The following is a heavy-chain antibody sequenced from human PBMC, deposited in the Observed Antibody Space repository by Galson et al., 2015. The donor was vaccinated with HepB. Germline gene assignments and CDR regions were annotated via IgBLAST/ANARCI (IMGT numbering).Heavy chain of an antibody. J-gene: IGHJ4*02. Sequence: SLRLSCAASGFVFRGYAMTWVRQAPGKGLQWVSTISGSGDTTYYADAVKGRFTISRDNARNNLFVQMNCLSAEDTARYYCEKASFHSANRDFYFDNWGLGTLVTVSS. CDR1: GFVFRGYA. CDR2: ISGSGDTT. V-gene: IGHV3-23*01. CDR3: EKASFHSANRDFYFDN. D-gene: IGHD2-21*02.